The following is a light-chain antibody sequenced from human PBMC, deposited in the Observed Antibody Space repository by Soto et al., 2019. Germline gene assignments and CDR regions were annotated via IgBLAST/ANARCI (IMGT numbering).Light chain of an antibody. CDR1: QSVSSN. J-gene: IGKJ1*01. Sequence: EIVMTQSPATLSVSPGERATLSCRPSQSVSSNLAWYQQKPGQAPRLLIYGASTRATGIPARFSGSGSGTEFTLTISSLQSEDFAVYYCQQCNNWPLTFGQGTRVEIK. CDR3: QQCNNWPLT. V-gene: IGKV3-15*01. CDR2: GAS.